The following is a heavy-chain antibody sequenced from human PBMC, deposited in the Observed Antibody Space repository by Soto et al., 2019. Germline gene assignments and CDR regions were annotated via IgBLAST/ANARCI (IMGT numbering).Heavy chain of an antibody. CDR3: AITYCRDNSCPRDFDF. Sequence: QVQVVQSGAEVKKPESSVKVSCKPSGGTFNTYTVNWVRLAPGHGLEWMGRFIPILDMANYAQKFQDRVTITAARSTFTGYMELNSLTSDDTAVYYCAITYCRDNSCPRDFDFWGPGTRVTVSS. D-gene: IGHD2-21*01. V-gene: IGHV1-69*02. CDR1: GGTFNTYT. J-gene: IGHJ4*02. CDR2: FIPILDMA.